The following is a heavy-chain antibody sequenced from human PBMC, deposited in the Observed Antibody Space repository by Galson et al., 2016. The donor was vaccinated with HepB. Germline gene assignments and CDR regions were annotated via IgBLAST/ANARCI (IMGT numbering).Heavy chain of an antibody. J-gene: IGHJ4*02. CDR1: GSTTFSTYV. CDR2: ISGSGSTT. Sequence: SLRLSCAASGSTTFSTYVMSWVRQAPGKGPEWVSAISGSGSTTYYADSVKGRFTISKDNSENTLYLQMNSLRVEDTAVYYCAERPAGIFTRWGQGTLVTVSS. CDR3: AERPAGIFTR. V-gene: IGHV3-23*01. D-gene: IGHD6-6*01.